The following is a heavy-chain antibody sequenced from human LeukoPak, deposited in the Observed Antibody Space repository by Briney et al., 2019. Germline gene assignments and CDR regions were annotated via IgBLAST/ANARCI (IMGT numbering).Heavy chain of an antibody. CDR2: IDYSEST. CDR3: ARVHHERLRLDV. CDR1: GGSINSGEYF. Sequence: SETLSLTCTVSGGSINSGEYFWSWIRQHPGECLEWIGYIDYSESTHYNPSLKTRITISVDTSKNEFSLKLSSVTAADTAVYYCARVHHERLRLDVWGQGTTVTVSS. J-gene: IGHJ6*02. D-gene: IGHD2-21*02. V-gene: IGHV4-31*03.